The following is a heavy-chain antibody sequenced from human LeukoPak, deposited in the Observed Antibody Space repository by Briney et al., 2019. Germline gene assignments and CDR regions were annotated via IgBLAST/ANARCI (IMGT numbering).Heavy chain of an antibody. J-gene: IGHJ4*02. CDR2: ISDRGST. CDR1: GSSINSGYY. V-gene: IGHV4-38-2*02. Sequence: PSETLSLTCIVSGSSINSGYYWGWIRQPPGKGLEWIGTISDRGSTYNNPSLKSRVTISVDTSKNQLCLKLTSVTAADTAVHYCARLPGASRPRYYFDYWGQGTLVTVSS. D-gene: IGHD6-6*01. CDR3: ARLPGASRPRYYFDY.